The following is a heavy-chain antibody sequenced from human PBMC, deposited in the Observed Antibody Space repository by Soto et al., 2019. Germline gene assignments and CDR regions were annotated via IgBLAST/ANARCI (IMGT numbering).Heavy chain of an antibody. V-gene: IGHV3-30*18. CDR3: AKDIVVVPAATENDYYYGMDV. CDR2: ISYDGSNK. J-gene: IGHJ6*02. D-gene: IGHD2-2*01. Sequence: WGSLRLSCAASGFTFSSYGMHWVRQAPGKGLEWVAVISYDGSNKYYADSVKGRFTISRDNSKNTLYLQMNSLRAEDTAVYYCAKDIVVVPAATENDYYYGMDVWGQGTTVTVSS. CDR1: GFTFSSYG.